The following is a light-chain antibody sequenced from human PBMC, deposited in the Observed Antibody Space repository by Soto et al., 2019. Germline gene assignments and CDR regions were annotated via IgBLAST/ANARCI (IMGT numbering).Light chain of an antibody. Sequence: EIVLTQSPATLSLSPGERATLSCRASQSVSSYLAWYQQKPGQAPRLLSYDASNRATGIPARFSGSGSGTDFTLTLSSLEPEDFAVYYCQQRSNWPGFGQGTRLEIK. CDR1: QSVSSY. CDR2: DAS. CDR3: QQRSNWPG. J-gene: IGKJ5*01. V-gene: IGKV3-11*01.